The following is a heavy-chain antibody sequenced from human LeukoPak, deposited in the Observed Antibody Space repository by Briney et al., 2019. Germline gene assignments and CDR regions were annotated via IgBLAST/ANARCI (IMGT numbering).Heavy chain of an antibody. CDR1: GHSISSGYY. CDR3: ARALVGATTLFDY. Sequence: PSETLSLTRAVSGHSISSGYYWGWVRQPPGKGLEWIGSIYRSGSTYYNPSLKSRVTISVDTSKNQFSLKLSSVTAADTAVYYCARALVGATTLFDYWGQGTLVTVSS. D-gene: IGHD1-26*01. V-gene: IGHV4-38-2*01. J-gene: IGHJ4*02. CDR2: IYRSGST.